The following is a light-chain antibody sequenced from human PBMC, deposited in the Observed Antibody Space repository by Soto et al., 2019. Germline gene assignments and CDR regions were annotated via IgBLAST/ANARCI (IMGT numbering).Light chain of an antibody. CDR2: DVT. Sequence: QSALTQPRSVSGSPGQSVTISCTGTSSDVGDYNYVSWYQQHPGKAPKLMIYDVTKWPLGVPDRFSGSKSGNTASLTISGLQAEDEADYYCCSYAGSNTLVFGGGTKLTVL. V-gene: IGLV2-11*01. CDR3: CSYAGSNTLV. CDR1: SSDVGDYNY. J-gene: IGLJ3*02.